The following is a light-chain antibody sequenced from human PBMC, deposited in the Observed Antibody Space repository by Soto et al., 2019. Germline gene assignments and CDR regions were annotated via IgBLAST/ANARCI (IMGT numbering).Light chain of an antibody. CDR3: QQLNSYPIT. CDR1: QSVSSN. Sequence: EIVMTQSPATLSVSPGERATLSCRASQSVSSNLAWYQQKPGQAPRLLIYDASNRATGIPARFSGSGSGTDFTLTISSLQPEDFATYYCQQLNSYPITFGQGTRLEIK. CDR2: DAS. V-gene: IGKV3D-15*01. J-gene: IGKJ5*01.